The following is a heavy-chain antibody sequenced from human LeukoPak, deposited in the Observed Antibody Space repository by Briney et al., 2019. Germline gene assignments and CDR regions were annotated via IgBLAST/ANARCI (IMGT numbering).Heavy chain of an antibody. CDR3: ARQLRLGELSPYYYYGMDV. CDR1: GYSFTSYW. J-gene: IGHJ6*02. D-gene: IGHD3-16*02. CDR2: IYPGDSDT. Sequence: GESLKISCKGSGYSFTSYWIGWVRQMPGKGLEWMGIIYPGDSDTRYSPSFQGQVTISADKSISTAYLQWSSLKASDTAMYYCARQLRLGELSPYYYYGMDVWGQGTTVTVSS. V-gene: IGHV5-51*01.